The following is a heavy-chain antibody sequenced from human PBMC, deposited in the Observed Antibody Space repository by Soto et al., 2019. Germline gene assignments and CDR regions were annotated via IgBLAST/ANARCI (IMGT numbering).Heavy chain of an antibody. D-gene: IGHD3-3*01. CDR2: ISAYNGNT. J-gene: IGHJ5*02. Sequence: ASVKVSCKASGYTFTSYGISWVRQAPGQGLEWMGWISAYNGNTNYAQKLQGRVTMTTDTSTSTAYMELRSLRSDDTAVYYCAREEDDFWSGYSRGVYVDPWGQGTLVTVSS. CDR3: AREEDDFWSGYSRGVYVDP. CDR1: GYTFTSYG. V-gene: IGHV1-18*01.